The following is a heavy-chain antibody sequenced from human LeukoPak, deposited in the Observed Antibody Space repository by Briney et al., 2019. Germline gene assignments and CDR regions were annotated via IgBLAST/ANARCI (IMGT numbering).Heavy chain of an antibody. Sequence: SETLSLTCGVSGGPIDITNYWSWVRQAPGKGLEWIGEIAHDGTTKYNLSLRSRVAMSLDRANNQFSLSLTSVTAADTAIYYCTRESRPFCPFGYWGQGVLVTVSS. V-gene: IGHV4-4*02. D-gene: IGHD3-16*01. CDR1: GGPIDITNY. CDR2: IAHDGTT. CDR3: TRESRPFCPFGY. J-gene: IGHJ4*02.